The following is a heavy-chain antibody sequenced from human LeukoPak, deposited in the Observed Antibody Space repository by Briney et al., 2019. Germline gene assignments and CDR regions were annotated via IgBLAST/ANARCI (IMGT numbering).Heavy chain of an antibody. CDR2: IHYTGRA. J-gene: IGHJ3*02. CDR1: GGSISSTTYY. Sequence: SETLSLTCSVFGGSISSTTYYWVWIRQPPGKGLECIASIHYTGRAYYNPSLKSRATISADTSKNHFSLKLSSVTAADTAVYYCARHFDDGDYKKTFDIWGQGTMVTVSS. CDR3: ARHFDDGDYKKTFDI. V-gene: IGHV4-39*01. D-gene: IGHD4-17*01.